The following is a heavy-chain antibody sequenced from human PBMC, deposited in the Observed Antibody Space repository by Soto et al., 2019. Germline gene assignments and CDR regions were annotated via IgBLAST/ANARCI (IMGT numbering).Heavy chain of an antibody. CDR3: ARDRIAAAGYYYYYYGMDV. D-gene: IGHD6-13*01. V-gene: IGHV3-53*01. Sequence: PGGSLRLSCAASGFTVSSNYMSWVRQAPGKGLEWVSVIYSGGSTYYADSVKGRFTISRDNSKNTLYLQMNSLRAEDTAVYYCARDRIAAAGYYYYYYGMDVWGHGTTVTVS. J-gene: IGHJ6*02. CDR1: GFTVSSNY. CDR2: IYSGGST.